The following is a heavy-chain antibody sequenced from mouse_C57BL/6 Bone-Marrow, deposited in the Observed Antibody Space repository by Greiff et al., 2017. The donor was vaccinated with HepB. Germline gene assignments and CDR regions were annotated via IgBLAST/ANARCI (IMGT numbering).Heavy chain of an antibody. CDR2: IDPETGGT. CDR3: TRGGLTTAVAPFY. D-gene: IGHD1-1*01. CDR1: GYTFTDNE. V-gene: IGHV1-15*01. J-gene: IGHJ2*01. Sequence: QVQLQQSGAELVRPGASVTLSCKASGYTFTDNEMHWVKQTPVHGLEWIGAIDPETGGTAYNQKFKGKAILTADKSSSTAYMELRSLTSEDSAVYYCTRGGLTTAVAPFYWGQGTTLTVSS.